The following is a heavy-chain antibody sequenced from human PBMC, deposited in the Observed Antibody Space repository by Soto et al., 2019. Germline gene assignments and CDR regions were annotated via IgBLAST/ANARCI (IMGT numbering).Heavy chain of an antibody. CDR2: MSPYTGNT. J-gene: IGHJ6*02. CDR1: GYIFVNYG. Sequence: QVQLVQSGDEVKKPGASVKVSCKASGYIFVNYGIDWVRQAPGQGLEWMGWMSPYTGNTHSASKVQGRLTMTTDTSTSTANMDMGSLTSDDTAVDYCSMVDNYVTPAPQDVWGQGTTVTVSS. CDR3: SMVDNYVTPAPQDV. D-gene: IGHD3-16*01. V-gene: IGHV1-18*01.